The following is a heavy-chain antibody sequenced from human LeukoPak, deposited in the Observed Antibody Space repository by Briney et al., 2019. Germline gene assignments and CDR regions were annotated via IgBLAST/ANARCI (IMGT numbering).Heavy chain of an antibody. CDR2: IYHSGSN. CDR3: ARGQSYGSGTYYINWFDP. Sequence: SETLSLTCTVSGGSISGSSYSCGWIRQPPGKGLEWIGNIYHSGSNNYNPSLKSRVTISVDTSKNQFSLKLSSVTAADTAVYYCARGQSYGSGTYYINWFDPWGQGTLVTVSS. J-gene: IGHJ5*02. D-gene: IGHD3-10*01. CDR1: GGSISGSSYS. V-gene: IGHV4-39*07.